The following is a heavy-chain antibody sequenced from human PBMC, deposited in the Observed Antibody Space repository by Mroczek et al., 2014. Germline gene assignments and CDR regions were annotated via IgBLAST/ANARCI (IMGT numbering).Heavy chain of an antibody. CDR3: ARAAGRGHIAAAGTYYYYYYMDV. Sequence: VQLVQSGAEVKKPGASVKVSCKASGYTFTGYYMHWVRQAPGQGLEWMGWINPNSGGTNYAQKFQGRVTMTRDTSISTAYMELSRLRSDDTAVYYCARAAGRGHIAAAGTYYYYYYMDVWGKGTTVTVSS. V-gene: IGHV1-2*02. D-gene: IGHD6-13*01. CDR1: GYTFTGYY. CDR2: INPNSGGT. J-gene: IGHJ6*03.